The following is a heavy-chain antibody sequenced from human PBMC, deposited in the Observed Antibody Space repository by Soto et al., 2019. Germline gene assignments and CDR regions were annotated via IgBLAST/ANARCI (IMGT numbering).Heavy chain of an antibody. Sequence: QVQLVQSGAEVKKPGSSVKVSCKASGGNFSNYAISWVRQAPGQGLAWMGGIIPFFGTTNYAQKFQGRVTITADESTSTAYMELSSRRSEDTAVFYCARDARGSMVAVIIGAFDIWGQGTMVTVSS. D-gene: IGHD3-22*01. CDR3: ARDARGSMVAVIIGAFDI. CDR1: GGNFSNYA. J-gene: IGHJ3*02. V-gene: IGHV1-69*01. CDR2: IIPFFGTT.